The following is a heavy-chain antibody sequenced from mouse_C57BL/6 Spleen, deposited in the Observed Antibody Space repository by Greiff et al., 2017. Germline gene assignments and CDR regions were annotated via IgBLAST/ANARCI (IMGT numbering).Heavy chain of an antibody. CDR2: IHPSGSDT. CDR1: GYTFTSYW. V-gene: IGHV1-74*01. CDR3: AIVGSPAWFAY. Sequence: QVQLQQPGAELVKPGASVKVSCKASGYTFTSYWMHWVKQRPGQGLEWIGRIHPSGSDTNYNQKFKGKATLTVDKSSSAAYMQRSSLTSEDSAVYYCAIVGSPAWFAYWGQGTLVTVSA. J-gene: IGHJ3*01. D-gene: IGHD1-1*01.